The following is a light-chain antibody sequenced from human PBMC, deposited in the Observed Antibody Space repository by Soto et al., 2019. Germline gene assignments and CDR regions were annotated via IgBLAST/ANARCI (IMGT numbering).Light chain of an antibody. CDR3: SSYAGTNPRYL. J-gene: IGLJ1*01. V-gene: IGLV2-8*01. CDR2: EVN. Sequence: QSALTQPPSASGSPGQSVTISCTGANSDVGSYNYVSWYQQHPGKAPKLMIYEVNKRPSGVPDRFSGSKSGNTASLTVSGLQAEDEADYSCSSYAGTNPRYLFGSGTKVTVL. CDR1: NSDVGSYNY.